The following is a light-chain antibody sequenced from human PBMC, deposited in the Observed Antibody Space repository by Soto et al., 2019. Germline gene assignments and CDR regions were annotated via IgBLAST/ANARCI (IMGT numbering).Light chain of an antibody. V-gene: IGKV3-11*01. CDR3: QQRSNRIT. CDR1: QSVAGS. J-gene: IGKJ5*01. CDR2: DIS. Sequence: EFVLTQSPATLSLSPGERAILSCRAGQSVAGSLAWYQQKPGQAPRLLIYDISTRAAAIPARFSGSGSGTDFTLTVSSLEPEEFALYYCQQRSNRITFGQGTRLEIK.